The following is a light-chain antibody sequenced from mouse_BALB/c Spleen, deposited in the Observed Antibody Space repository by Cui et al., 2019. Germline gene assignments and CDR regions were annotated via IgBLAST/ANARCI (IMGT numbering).Light chain of an antibody. CDR1: SSVSY. Sequence: ENVLTQSPAIMYASPGEKVTMTCSASSSVSYMHWYQQKSSTSPKLWIYDTSKLASGVPGRFSGSGSGNSYSLTISSMEAEDVATYYCFQGSGYPFTFGSGTKLEIK. V-gene: IGKV4-63*01. J-gene: IGKJ4*01. CDR3: FQGSGYPFT. CDR2: DTS.